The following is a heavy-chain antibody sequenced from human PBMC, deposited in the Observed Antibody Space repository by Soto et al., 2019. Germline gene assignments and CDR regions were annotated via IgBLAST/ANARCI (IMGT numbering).Heavy chain of an antibody. CDR3: TTDYDILTIRWNAFEI. Sequence: EVQLVESGGGLVKPGGSLRLSCAASGLTFSYAWMTWVRQAPGKGLEWVGRIKSKTNGGTTDYAAPVKGRFTISRDDSNNTLYLELNSLKTEDTAVYYCTTDYDILTIRWNAFEIWGQGTMVTVSS. V-gene: IGHV3-15*07. D-gene: IGHD3-9*01. CDR1: GLTFSYAW. CDR2: IKSKTNGGTT. J-gene: IGHJ3*02.